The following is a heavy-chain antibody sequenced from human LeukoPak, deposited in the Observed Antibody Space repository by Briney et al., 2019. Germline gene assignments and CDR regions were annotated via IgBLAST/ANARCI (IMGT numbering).Heavy chain of an antibody. CDR2: INPNSGGA. D-gene: IGHD6-19*01. Sequence: ASVKVSCKASGYTFTGYYMHWVRQAPGQGLEWVGWINPNSGGAKYAQKFQDRVTMTRDTSISTAYMGLSRLRSDDTAVYYCAKGRVVAGSKSLTYHWLDPWGQGTLVTVSS. J-gene: IGHJ5*02. CDR1: GYTFTGYY. V-gene: IGHV1-2*02. CDR3: AKGRVVAGSKSLTYHWLDP.